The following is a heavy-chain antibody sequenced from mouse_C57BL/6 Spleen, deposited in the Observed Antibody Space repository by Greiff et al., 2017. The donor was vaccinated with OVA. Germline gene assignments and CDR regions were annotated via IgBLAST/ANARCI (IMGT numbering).Heavy chain of an antibody. Sequence: QVQLQQSGPGLVAPSQSLSITCTVSGFSLTSYAISWVRQPPGKGLEWLGVIWTGGGTNYNSALKSRLSISKDNSKSQVFLKMNSLQTDDTARYYCARNFDYGSSFLGYFDVWGTGTTVTVSS. V-gene: IGHV2-9-1*01. J-gene: IGHJ1*03. CDR2: IWTGGGT. CDR3: ARNFDYGSSFLGYFDV. D-gene: IGHD1-1*01. CDR1: GFSLTSYA.